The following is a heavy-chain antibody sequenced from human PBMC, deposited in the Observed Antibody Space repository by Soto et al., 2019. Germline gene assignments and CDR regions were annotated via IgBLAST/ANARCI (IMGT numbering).Heavy chain of an antibody. CDR2: IYYNGNT. J-gene: IGHJ5*02. D-gene: IGHD2-2*01. V-gene: IGHV4-31*03. CDR1: GRSITSVGYY. CDR3: AAVVPGAELWWFDH. Sequence: KTSETLSLTCTISGRSITSVGYYWSWIRQHPGKGLEWIGYIYYNGNTYYNPSLKSRVTISVDTSKNQFSLRLSSVTAADTAVYYCAAVVPGAELWWFDHWGRGTRVTDSS.